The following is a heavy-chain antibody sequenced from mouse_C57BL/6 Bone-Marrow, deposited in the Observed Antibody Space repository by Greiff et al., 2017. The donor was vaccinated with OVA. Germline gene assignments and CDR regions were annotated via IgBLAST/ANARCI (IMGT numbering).Heavy chain of an antibody. V-gene: IGHV1-55*01. CDR1: GYTFTSYW. CDR3: AREGDPDAMDY. J-gene: IGHJ4*01. CDR2: IYPGGGST. Sequence: QVQLKASGAELVKPGASVKMSCKASGYTFTSYWITWVKQRPGQGLEWIGDIYPGGGSTNYNEQFKSKATLTVDTSSSTAYMQLSSLTSEDSAVYYCAREGDPDAMDYWGQGTSVTVSS. D-gene: IGHD3-3*01.